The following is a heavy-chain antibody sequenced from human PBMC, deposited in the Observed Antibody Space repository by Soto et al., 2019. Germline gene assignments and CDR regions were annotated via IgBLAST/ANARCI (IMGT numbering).Heavy chain of an antibody. J-gene: IGHJ4*02. D-gene: IGHD3-16*01. CDR2: INSDGST. V-gene: IGHV3-53*01. CDR1: GFLVNSAY. CDR3: ARGGCSFAWGY. Sequence: EVQLVESGGGLIPPGGSLRLSCAASGFLVNSAYMTWVRQAPGKGLEWLSMINSDGSTLYAESVKGRFTISRDNSKNRLDLQMNSLRAEDTAMYYCARGGCSFAWGYWGQGTLVIVTS.